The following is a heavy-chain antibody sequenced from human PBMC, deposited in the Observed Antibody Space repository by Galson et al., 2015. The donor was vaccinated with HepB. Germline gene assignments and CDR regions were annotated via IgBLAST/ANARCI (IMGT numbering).Heavy chain of an antibody. J-gene: IGHJ4*02. CDR2: ISAYNGNT. CDR1: GYTFTSHT. V-gene: IGHV1-18*04. CDR3: ARDLSLDY. D-gene: IGHD3-3*02. Sequence: SVKVSCKAFGYTFTSHTFSWVRQAPGQGLEWVGWISAYNGNTNYARKFQDRVTMTTDTSASTAYMELRSLRSDDTAVYYCARDLSLDYWGQGTLVTVSS.